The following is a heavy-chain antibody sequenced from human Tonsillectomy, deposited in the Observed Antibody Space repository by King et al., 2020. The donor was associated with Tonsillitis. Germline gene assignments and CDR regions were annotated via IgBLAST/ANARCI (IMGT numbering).Heavy chain of an antibody. CDR1: GFTFSSYW. CDR3: ARVFGDYYDTSGYYPPSFDY. V-gene: IGHV3-7*03. J-gene: IGHJ4*02. Sequence: QLVQSGGGLVQPGGSLRLSCAASGFTFSSYWMTWVRQAPGKGLEWVANINLDGSEKYYVDSVKGRFTISRDNAKKSLYLQMNSLRAEDTAVYYCARVFGDYYDTSGYYPPSFDYWGQGPLVTVSS. D-gene: IGHD3-22*01. CDR2: INLDGSEK.